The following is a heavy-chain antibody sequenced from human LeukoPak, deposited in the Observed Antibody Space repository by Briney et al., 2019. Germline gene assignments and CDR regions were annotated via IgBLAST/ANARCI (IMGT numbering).Heavy chain of an antibody. CDR1: RFTFTSYT. CDR3: ASGGIRWPNPFDY. J-gene: IGHJ4*02. V-gene: IGHV3-23*01. CDR2: VGGSGGST. D-gene: IGHD4-23*01. Sequence: PGGSLRHSCTPSRFTFTSYTMSWVRPASGKRLEWVSAVGGSGGSTYYADSVKGRFTISRDNSKNTLYLQMNNLRADETAVYYCASGGIRWPNPFDYWGQGSLVTVSS.